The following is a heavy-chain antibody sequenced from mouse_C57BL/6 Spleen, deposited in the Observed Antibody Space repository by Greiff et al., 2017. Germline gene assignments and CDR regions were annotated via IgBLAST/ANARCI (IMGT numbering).Heavy chain of an antibody. V-gene: IGHV1-82*01. CDR3: ARRKLYYDYDWEVLYFDY. CDR2: IYPGDGDT. CDR1: GYAFSSSW. D-gene: IGHD2-4*01. Sequence: VQLQQSGPELVKPGASVKISCKASGYAFSSSWMNWVKQRPGKGLEWIGRIYPGDGDTNYNGKFKGKATLTADKSSSTAYMQLSSLTSEDSAVYFCARRKLYYDYDWEVLYFDYWGQGTTLTVSS. J-gene: IGHJ2*01.